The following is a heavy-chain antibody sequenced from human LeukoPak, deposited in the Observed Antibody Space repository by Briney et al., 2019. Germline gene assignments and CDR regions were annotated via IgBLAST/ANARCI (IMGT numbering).Heavy chain of an antibody. D-gene: IGHD3-22*01. CDR2: ISGSGVDT. CDR1: GFTFSTYA. J-gene: IGHJ5*02. CDR3: AKDRPRDYSSRQGFSDNWFDP. V-gene: IGHV3-23*01. Sequence: PGGSLRLSCAASGFTFSTYAMTWVRQAPGRGLEWVSVISGSGVDTFYADSVKGRFTISRDNSKNTLYLQMDSLRAEDTAIYCCAKDRPRDYSSRQGFSDNWFDPWGQGTLVTVSS.